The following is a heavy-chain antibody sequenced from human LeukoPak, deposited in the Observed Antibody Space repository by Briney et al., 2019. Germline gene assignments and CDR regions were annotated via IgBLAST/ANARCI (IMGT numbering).Heavy chain of an antibody. CDR1: GGSFSGYY. J-gene: IGHJ6*04. V-gene: IGHV4-34*01. D-gene: IGHD2-2*02. CDR3: ARVPKGYCSSTSCYNRYYYGMGV. CDR2: INHSGST. Sequence: SETLSLTCAVYGGSFSGYYWSWIRQPPGKGLEWIGEINHSGSTNYNPSPKSRVTISVDTSKNQFSLKLSSVTAADTAVYYCARVPKGYCSSTSCYNRYYYGMGVWGKGTTVTVSS.